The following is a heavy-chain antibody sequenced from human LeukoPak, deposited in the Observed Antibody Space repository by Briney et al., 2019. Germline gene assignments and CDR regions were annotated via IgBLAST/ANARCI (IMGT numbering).Heavy chain of an antibody. CDR3: ARGGRTRITMVRGVQYPYDY. CDR1: GYTFTSYC. Sequence: TVKVSCKASGYTFTSYCISWVRQASGQGLEWMGWNSAYNGNKNYAQKLQDRDTITTDTPTRTAHRALRSLRSDDAAVFYCARGGRTRITMVRGVQYPYDYWAREPWSPSPQ. V-gene: IGHV1-18*01. J-gene: IGHJ4*02. D-gene: IGHD3-10*01. CDR2: NSAYNGNK.